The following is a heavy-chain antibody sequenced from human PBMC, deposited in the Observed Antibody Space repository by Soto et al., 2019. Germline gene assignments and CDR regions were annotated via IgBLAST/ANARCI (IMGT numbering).Heavy chain of an antibody. CDR1: GFTFSTYA. D-gene: IGHD1-7*01. Sequence: GGSLRLSCAASGFTFSTYALSWVRQAPGKGLEWVSAISANGQGIYYADSVRGRLTISRDNSKNTIFLHMDSLRAEDTAVYYCAKDRNYPRDQFHYWGQGTLVTVS. CDR2: ISANGQGI. V-gene: IGHV3-23*01. J-gene: IGHJ4*02. CDR3: AKDRNYPRDQFHY.